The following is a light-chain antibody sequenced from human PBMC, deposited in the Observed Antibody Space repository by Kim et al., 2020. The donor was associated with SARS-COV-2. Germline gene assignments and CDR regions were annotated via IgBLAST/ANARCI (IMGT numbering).Light chain of an antibody. Sequence: ASTGDRVTITCRASQGSSSYLAWYQQKPGKAPKLLIYAASTLQSGVPSRFSGSGSGTDFTLTISCLQSEDFATYYCQQYYSYLLTFGQGTRLEIK. V-gene: IGKV1-8*01. CDR1: QGSSSY. J-gene: IGKJ5*01. CDR3: QQYYSYLLT. CDR2: AAS.